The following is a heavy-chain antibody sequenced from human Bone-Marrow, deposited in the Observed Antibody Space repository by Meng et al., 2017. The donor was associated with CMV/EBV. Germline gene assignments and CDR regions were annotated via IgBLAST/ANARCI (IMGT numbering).Heavy chain of an antibody. Sequence: GESLKISCAASKFTVSSSHMNWVRQAPGKVLEWVSVIYVDGNTNYVDSVKGRFTISRDSLENTLYLQMNSLRAEDTAVYYCARGSATNPAFFDHWGQGTLVTVSS. CDR1: KFTVSSSH. CDR3: ARGSATNPAFFDH. CDR2: IYVDGNT. J-gene: IGHJ4*02. D-gene: IGHD2-8*01. V-gene: IGHV3-53*01.